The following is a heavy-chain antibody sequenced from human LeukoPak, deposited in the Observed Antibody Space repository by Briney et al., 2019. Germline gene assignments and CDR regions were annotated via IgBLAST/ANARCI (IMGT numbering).Heavy chain of an antibody. CDR2: ISRDGKRQ. J-gene: IGHJ4*02. CDR3: AKDQGYYDSSGPFDY. CDR1: GFIFNNYD. Sequence: QSGGSLRLSCATSGFIFNNYDPHWVRQAPGKGLEWLATISRDGKRQFYTDSVKGRFTISRDDSRNTLYLQMNSLRPEDTAVYYCAKDQGYYDSSGPFDYWGQGTLVTVSS. V-gene: IGHV3-30*18. D-gene: IGHD3-22*01.